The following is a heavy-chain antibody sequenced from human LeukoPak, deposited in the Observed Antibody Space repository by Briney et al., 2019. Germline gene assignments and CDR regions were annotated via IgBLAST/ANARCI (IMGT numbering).Heavy chain of an antibody. V-gene: IGHV3-53*01. CDR2: IYSGGTP. J-gene: IGHJ4*02. CDR1: GFSISYNY. Sequence: PGGSLRLSCEVSGFSISYNYMSWVRQAPGKGLEWVSSIYSGGTPYYADTVKGRIIISKDNSKNMAYLQMASPRAEDTAVYYCASYCSSGSCYFDAWGQGTLVTVTS. CDR3: ASYCSSGSCYFDA. D-gene: IGHD2-15*01.